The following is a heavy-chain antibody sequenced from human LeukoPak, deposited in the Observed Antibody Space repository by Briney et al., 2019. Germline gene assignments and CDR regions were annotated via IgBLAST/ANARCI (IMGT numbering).Heavy chain of an antibody. J-gene: IGHJ4*02. V-gene: IGHV3-74*01. D-gene: IGHD6-19*01. Sequence: GGPLRLSCAASGFTFSKYWMLWVRQAPGKGLESVSRINTDGTVTTYADSVKGRFTVSRDNADNTMFLQMDSVRDEDTAVYYCATKQWLAPPPDSWGQGTPVTVSS. CDR3: ATKQWLAPPPDS. CDR1: GFTFSKYW. CDR2: INTDGTVT.